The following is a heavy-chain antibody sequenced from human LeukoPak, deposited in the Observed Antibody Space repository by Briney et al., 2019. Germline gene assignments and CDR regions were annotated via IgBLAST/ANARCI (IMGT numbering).Heavy chain of an antibody. V-gene: IGHV3-11*04. D-gene: IGHD3-22*01. CDR1: RFTFSDYY. CDR3: ARDRNYYDSSGYHRVDY. J-gene: IGHJ4*02. Sequence: AGGSLRPSCAASRFTFSDYYMSWIRQAPGKGLEWVSYISSSGSTIYYADSVKGRFTISRDNAKNSLYLQMNSLRAEDTAVYYCARDRNYYDSSGYHRVDYWGQGTLVTVSS. CDR2: ISSSGSTI.